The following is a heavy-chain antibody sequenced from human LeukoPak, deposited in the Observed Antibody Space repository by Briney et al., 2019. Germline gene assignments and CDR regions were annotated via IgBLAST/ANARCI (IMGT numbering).Heavy chain of an antibody. CDR3: ARGQQLLWCFGP. D-gene: IGHD4/OR15-4a*01. V-gene: IGHV4-59*01. CDR2: IYYSGST. Sequence: SETLSLTCTVSGGSISSYYWSWIRQPPGKGLVWIGYIYYSGSTNYNPSLKSRVTISVDTSKNQLSLKLSSVTAADTAVYYCARGQQLLWCFGPWGQGTLVTVSS. CDR1: GGSISSYY. J-gene: IGHJ5*02.